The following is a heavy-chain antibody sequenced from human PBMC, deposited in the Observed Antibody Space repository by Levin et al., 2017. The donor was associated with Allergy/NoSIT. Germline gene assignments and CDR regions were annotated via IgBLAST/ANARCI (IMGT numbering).Heavy chain of an antibody. CDR3: AKGCSDESCYLNS. CDR1: GFTFSTYA. V-gene: IGHV3-23*01. Sequence: SCAASGFTFSTYAMSWVRQAPGKGLEWVSGISGSGSSTYHADSVKGRLTSSRDNSKNTLFLHMNSLRAEDTAIYYCAKGCSDESCYLNSWGQGTLVTVSS. CDR2: ISGSGSST. D-gene: IGHD2-15*01. J-gene: IGHJ4*02.